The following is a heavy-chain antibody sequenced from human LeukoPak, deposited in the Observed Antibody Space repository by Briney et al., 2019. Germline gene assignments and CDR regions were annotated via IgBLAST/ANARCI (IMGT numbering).Heavy chain of an antibody. D-gene: IGHD2-21*02. CDR2: INPNSGGT. CDR1: RYMFTVVY. CDR3: ARGYCSGDCFTLFDY. Sequence: ASVKDSCKASRYMFTVVYMQWVRPAPGQGLEWMGWINPNSGGTNYAQKFPGRVTMTRDTSISTAYMELSSLRSDDTAVYYCARGYCSGDCFTLFDYWGQGTLVTVSS. J-gene: IGHJ4*02. V-gene: IGHV1-2*02.